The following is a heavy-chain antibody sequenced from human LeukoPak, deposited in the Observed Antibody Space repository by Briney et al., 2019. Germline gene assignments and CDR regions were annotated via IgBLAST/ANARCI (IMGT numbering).Heavy chain of an antibody. J-gene: IGHJ4*02. CDR1: GGSISSSSYY. V-gene: IGHV4-39*01. D-gene: IGHD3-9*01. CDR2: IYYSGST. Sequence: PSETLSLTCTASGGSISSSSYYWGWIRQPPGKGLEWIGSIYYSGSTYYNPSLKSRVTISVDTSKNQFSLKLSSVTAADTAVYYCASHTYDQYYDILTGFLQNPKNDYWGQGTLVTVSS. CDR3: ASHTYDQYYDILTGFLQNPKNDY.